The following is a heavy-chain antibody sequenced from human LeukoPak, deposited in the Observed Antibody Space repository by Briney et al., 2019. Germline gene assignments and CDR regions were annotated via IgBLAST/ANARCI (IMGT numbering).Heavy chain of an antibody. CDR2: IKSKTDGGTT. CDR3: TTDKGYCSGGSCPPTDY. D-gene: IGHD2-15*01. Sequence: GGSLRLSCAASGFTFSNAWMSWVRQAPGKGLEWVGRIKSKTDGGTTDYAAPVKGRFTISRDDSKNTLYLQMNSLKTEDTAVYYCTTDKGYCSGGSCPPTDYWGQGTLVTVSS. CDR1: GFTFSNAW. J-gene: IGHJ4*02. V-gene: IGHV3-15*01.